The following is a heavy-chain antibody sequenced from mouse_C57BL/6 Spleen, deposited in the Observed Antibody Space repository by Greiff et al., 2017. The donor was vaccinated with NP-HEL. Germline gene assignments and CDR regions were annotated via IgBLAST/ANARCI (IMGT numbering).Heavy chain of an antibody. D-gene: IGHD2-3*01. CDR1: GYAFTNYL. Sequence: VQLVESGAELVRPGTSVKVSCKASGYAFTNYLIEWVKQRPGQGLEWIGVINPGSGGTNYNEKFKGKATLTADKSSSTAYMQLSSLTSEDSAVYFCARGDGYYVGYFDYWGQGTTLTVSS. J-gene: IGHJ2*01. CDR3: ARGDGYYVGYFDY. V-gene: IGHV1-54*01. CDR2: INPGSGGT.